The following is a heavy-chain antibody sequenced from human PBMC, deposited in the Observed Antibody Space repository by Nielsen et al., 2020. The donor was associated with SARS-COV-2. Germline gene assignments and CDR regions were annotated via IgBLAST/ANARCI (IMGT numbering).Heavy chain of an antibody. D-gene: IGHD3-10*01. V-gene: IGHV1-46*01. J-gene: IGHJ5*02. CDR3: ARVRSSSGIWFDP. CDR1: GYTFTTNY. CDR2: INPSGGST. Sequence: ASVKVSCKASGYTFTTNYIHWVRQAPGQGLEWMGIINPSGGSTSYAQKFQGRVTMTRDTSTSTVYMELSSLRSEDTAVYYCARVRSSSGIWFDPWGQGTLVVVSS.